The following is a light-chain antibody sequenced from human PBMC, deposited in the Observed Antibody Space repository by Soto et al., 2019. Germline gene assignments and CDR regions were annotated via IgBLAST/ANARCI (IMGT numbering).Light chain of an antibody. J-gene: IGLJ1*01. CDR3: CSYAGSSTYYV. V-gene: IGLV2-23*02. CDR2: EVS. Sequence: QSALTQPASASGSPGQSITISCTGTSSDVGSYNLVSWYQQHPGEAPKLMIYEVSKRPSGVSNRFSGSKSGNTASLTIFGLQAEDEADYYCCSYAGSSTYYVFGTGTKVTVL. CDR1: SSDVGSYNL.